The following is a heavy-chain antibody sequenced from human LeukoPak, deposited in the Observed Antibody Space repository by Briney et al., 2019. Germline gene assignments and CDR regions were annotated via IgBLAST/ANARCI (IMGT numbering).Heavy chain of an antibody. Sequence: GGSLRLSCSASGFTFSTYRMHWVRQAPGKGLEYVSAISSNGGSTYYADAVKGRFTISRDDSKNTVYLQMNSLRADDTAVYYCAKDHSSLGGLDYWGQGTLVTVSS. CDR1: GFTFSTYR. J-gene: IGHJ4*02. D-gene: IGHD3-22*01. CDR2: ISSNGGST. CDR3: AKDHSSLGGLDY. V-gene: IGHV3-64*04.